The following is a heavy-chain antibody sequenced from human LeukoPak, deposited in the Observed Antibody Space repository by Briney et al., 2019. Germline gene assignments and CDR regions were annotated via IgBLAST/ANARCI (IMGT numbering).Heavy chain of an antibody. J-gene: IGHJ5*02. V-gene: IGHV4-4*02. CDR3: ARAVTMIRGVYGQNWFDP. CDR1: GASITSNNW. D-gene: IGHD3-10*01. CDR2: IYHGGST. Sequence: SETLSLTCAVSGASITSNNWWSWVRQPPGKGLEWIGEIYHGGSTNYNPSLKSRVTISLDKSKNQFSLKLSSVTAADTAVYYCARAVTMIRGVYGQNWFDPWGHGALVTVTS.